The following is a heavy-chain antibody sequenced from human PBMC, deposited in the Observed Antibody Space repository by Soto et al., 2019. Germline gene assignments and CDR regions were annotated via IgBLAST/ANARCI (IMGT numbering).Heavy chain of an antibody. Sequence: SETLSLTCTVSGYSISSGSYCAWIRQPRGKGPEWGGRIYHGGTTFYNPSLKSRTTLSVDTSNTHLSLKLMSVTDAATDVYYCASVHVMVVAGSTFDYWGHGTLVTVSS. CDR2: IYHGGTT. V-gene: IGHV4-38-2*02. J-gene: IGHJ4*01. D-gene: IGHD6-19*01. CDR3: ASVHVMVVAGSTFDY. CDR1: GYSISSGSY.